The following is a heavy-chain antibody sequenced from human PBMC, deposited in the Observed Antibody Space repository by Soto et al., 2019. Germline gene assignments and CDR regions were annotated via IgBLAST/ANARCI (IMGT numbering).Heavy chain of an antibody. J-gene: IGHJ6*02. CDR3: ARGDDFDYYYGVDV. V-gene: IGHV1-69*06. Sequence: SVKVSCKASGGSFSNHAFSRVRQAPGQGLEWMGGIIPMFGTANYAQRFQGRVTTTADKYTNTAYMELTSLTSEDTAVYYCARGDDFDYYYGVDVWGQGTTVTVSS. D-gene: IGHD3-16*01. CDR1: GGSFSNHA. CDR2: IIPMFGTA.